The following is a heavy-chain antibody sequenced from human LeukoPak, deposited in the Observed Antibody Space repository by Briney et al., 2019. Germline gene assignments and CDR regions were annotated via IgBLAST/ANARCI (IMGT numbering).Heavy chain of an antibody. D-gene: IGHD3-22*01. J-gene: IGHJ4*02. CDR1: GFTFSSYS. Sequence: GGSLRLSCAASGFTFSSYSMNWVRQAPGKGLEWVSSISSSSSYKYYADSVKGRFTISRDNAKNSLYLQMNSLRAEDTAVYYCARDVWYYYDSSGYYGASWGQGTLVTVSS. CDR3: ARDVWYYYDSSGYYGAS. V-gene: IGHV3-21*01. CDR2: ISSSSSYK.